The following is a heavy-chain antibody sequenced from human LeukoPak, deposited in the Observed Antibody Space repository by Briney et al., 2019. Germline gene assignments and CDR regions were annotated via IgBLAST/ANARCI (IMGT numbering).Heavy chain of an antibody. D-gene: IGHD4-17*01. J-gene: IGHJ4*02. V-gene: IGHV1-69*04. Sequence: SVKVSCKASGGTFSSYAISWVRQAPGQGLEWMGRIIPILGIANYAQKFQGRVTITADKSTSTAYLELSSLRSEDTAVYYCARVPGYGDYYHYFDYWGQGTLVTVSS. CDR2: IIPILGIA. CDR1: GGTFSSYA. CDR3: ARVPGYGDYYHYFDY.